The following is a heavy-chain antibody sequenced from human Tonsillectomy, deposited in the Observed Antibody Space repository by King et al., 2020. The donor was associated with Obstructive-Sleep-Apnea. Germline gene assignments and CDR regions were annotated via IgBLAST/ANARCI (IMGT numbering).Heavy chain of an antibody. CDR1: GFTFSTYA. CDR2: TSYDGNNK. Sequence: VQLVESVGGVVQPGRSLRLSCAASGFTFSTYAMQWVRQAPGKGLEWVAVTSYDGNNKYYADSVKGRFTISRDNSKNTLFLQMNSLRVEDTAVYYCATQPYYYDNSGYRRNYGMDVWGQGTTVTVSS. D-gene: IGHD3-22*01. V-gene: IGHV3-30*04. CDR3: ATQPYYYDNSGYRRNYGMDV. J-gene: IGHJ6*02.